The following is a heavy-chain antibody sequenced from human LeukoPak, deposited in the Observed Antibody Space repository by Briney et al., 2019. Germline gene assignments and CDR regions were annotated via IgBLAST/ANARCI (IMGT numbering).Heavy chain of an antibody. CDR3: ARESSYYDFWSGPFDY. CDR1: GVIISRST. CDR2: ITGNSGTI. V-gene: IGHV3-48*01. Sequence: GGSLRLSCEVSGVIISRSTISWVRQVPAKGLEWVSYITGNSGTIYYADSVRGRFSVSRDNSKNTLYLQMNSLRAEDTAVYYCARESSYYDFWSGPFDYWGQGTLVTVSS. J-gene: IGHJ4*02. D-gene: IGHD3-3*01.